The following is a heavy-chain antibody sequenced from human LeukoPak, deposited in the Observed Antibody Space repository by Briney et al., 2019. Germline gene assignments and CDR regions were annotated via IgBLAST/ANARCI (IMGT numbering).Heavy chain of an antibody. J-gene: IGHJ4*02. CDR2: ISYDGTNK. CDR1: AFTFTDDG. D-gene: IGHD5-24*01. V-gene: IGHV3-30*08. CDR3: ARVKSRVVEMATIGLDY. Sequence: GRSLRLSCAASAFTFTDDGMHWVRQAPGKGLEFVTVISYDGTNKYSADSVKSGFTIYRDDSQNTLYLQMTRLRADDTAVYYCARVKSRVVEMATIGLDYWGQGTLVPVSS.